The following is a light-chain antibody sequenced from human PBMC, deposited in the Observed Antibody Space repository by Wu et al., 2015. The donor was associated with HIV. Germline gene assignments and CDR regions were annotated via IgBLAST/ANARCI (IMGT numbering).Light chain of an antibody. CDR1: QDISRF. J-gene: IGKJ1*01. CDR2: TAS. Sequence: IQLTQSPSSLSASVGDRVTITCRASQDISRFLAWYQQKLGKAPKLLIDTASTLQRGVPSRFSGSGSGTDFTLTISSLQPEDFATYYCQSITLPPWTFGQGTKVEMK. CDR3: QSITLPPWT. V-gene: IGKV1-9*01.